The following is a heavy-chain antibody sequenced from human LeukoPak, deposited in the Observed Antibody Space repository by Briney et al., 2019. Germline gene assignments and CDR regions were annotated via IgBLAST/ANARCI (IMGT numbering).Heavy chain of an antibody. D-gene: IGHD3-3*02. J-gene: IGHJ4*02. Sequence: PGRSLRLSCAASGFTFSSYAMHWVRQAPGKGLEWVAVISSDGSTKYYADSVKGRFTISRDNSKNTLFLQMNSLRAEDTVVYYCARVSIFGVVIPPDFWGQGTLVTVSS. V-gene: IGHV3-30*01. CDR3: ARVSIFGVVIPPDF. CDR2: ISSDGSTK. CDR1: GFTFSSYA.